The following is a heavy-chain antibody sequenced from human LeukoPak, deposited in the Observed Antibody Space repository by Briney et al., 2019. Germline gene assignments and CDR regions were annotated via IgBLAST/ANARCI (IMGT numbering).Heavy chain of an antibody. J-gene: IGHJ4*02. V-gene: IGHV4-38-2*01. CDR3: ARVNGTSPEDY. CDR2: IYRSGRT. Sequence: PSETLSLTCAVSGFSISSGYYWAWVRQPPGKGLEGSGSIYRSGRTNFNPSLKRRVTMSVDTSKNQFSLNLSSVTAADTAVYYCARVNGTSPEDYWGQGALVTVSS. D-gene: IGHD2-8*01. CDR1: GFSISSGYY.